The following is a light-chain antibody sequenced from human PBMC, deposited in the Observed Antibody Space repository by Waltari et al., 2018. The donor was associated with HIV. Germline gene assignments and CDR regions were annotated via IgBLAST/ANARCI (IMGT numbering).Light chain of an antibody. Sequence: DIAMTQSPLSLPVTPGEPASISCRSSQSLLHSNGYNYLDWYLQKPGQSPQLLIYLGSNRASGVSDRFSGSGSGTDFTLKISRVEFDDVGLYYCRQALQTPLTFGGGTKVEIK. CDR2: LGS. CDR3: RQALQTPLT. J-gene: IGKJ4*01. CDR1: QSLLHSNGYNY. V-gene: IGKV2-28*01.